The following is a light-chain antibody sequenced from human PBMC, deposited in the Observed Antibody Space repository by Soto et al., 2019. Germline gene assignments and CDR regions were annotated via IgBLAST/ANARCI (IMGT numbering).Light chain of an antibody. CDR3: QQYNNWPYT. V-gene: IGKV3-15*01. Sequence: EIVMTQSPATLSVSPGERATLSCRASQSISSNLAWYQQKPGQAPRLLIYGASTRATGIPARFSGSGSGTEFTLTISSLQSEDLAVYYCQQYNNWPYTFGQGTKLKIK. CDR2: GAS. J-gene: IGKJ2*01. CDR1: QSISSN.